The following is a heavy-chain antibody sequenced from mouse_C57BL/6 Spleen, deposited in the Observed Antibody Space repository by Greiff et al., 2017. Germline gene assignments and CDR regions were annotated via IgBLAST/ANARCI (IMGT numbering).Heavy chain of an antibody. CDR2: IYPSDSET. D-gene: IGHD2-4*01. Sequence: QVQLQQPGAALVRPGSSVKLSCTASGYTFTSYWMDWVKQRPGQGLEWIGNIYPSDSETHYNQKFKDKATLTVDKSSSTAYMQLSSLTSEDSAVYYCARNVGVYYDPYFDVWGTGTTVTVSS. J-gene: IGHJ1*03. CDR3: ARNVGVYYDPYFDV. V-gene: IGHV1-61*01. CDR1: GYTFTSYW.